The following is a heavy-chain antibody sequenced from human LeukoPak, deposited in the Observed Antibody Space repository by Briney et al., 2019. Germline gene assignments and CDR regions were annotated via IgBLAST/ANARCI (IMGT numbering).Heavy chain of an antibody. D-gene: IGHD3-16*01. V-gene: IGHV3-7*03. J-gene: IGHJ4*02. CDR3: AQSGSYAAFDY. Sequence: GGSLRLSCAVSGFTFSSYGMNWVRQAPGKGLEWVANIKQDGSEKYYVDSVKGRFTISRDNAKNSLYLQMNSLRAEDTAVYYCAQSGSYAAFDYWGQGMLVTVSS. CDR2: IKQDGSEK. CDR1: GFTFSSYG.